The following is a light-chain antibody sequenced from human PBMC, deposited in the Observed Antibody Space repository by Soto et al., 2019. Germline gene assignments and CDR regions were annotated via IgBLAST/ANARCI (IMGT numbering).Light chain of an antibody. CDR1: SSDVGGYNY. CDR3: TSYTSSFTQI. J-gene: IGLJ1*01. Sequence: QSVLTQPASVSGSPGQSITISGTGTSSDVGGYNYVSWYQQHPGKAPKLMIFEVSNRPSGVSNRFSGSKSGNTASLTISGLQTADEADYYCTSYTSSFTQICGSGNKVT. V-gene: IGLV2-14*01. CDR2: EVS.